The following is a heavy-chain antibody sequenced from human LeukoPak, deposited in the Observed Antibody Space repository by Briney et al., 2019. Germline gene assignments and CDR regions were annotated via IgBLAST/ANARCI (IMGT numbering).Heavy chain of an antibody. D-gene: IGHD3-22*01. Sequence: GGSLRLSCAASGFTFSNYWMQWVRQAPGKGLVWVSRINSDGSSARYADSVKGRFTISRDNAKNTLFLQMNSLRTDHTAVYSSARHLIGDSHGHYLRTYASWGQGTMVTV. J-gene: IGHJ5*02. CDR3: ARHLIGDSHGHYLRTYAS. CDR1: GFTFSNYW. CDR2: INSDGSSA. V-gene: IGHV3-74*01.